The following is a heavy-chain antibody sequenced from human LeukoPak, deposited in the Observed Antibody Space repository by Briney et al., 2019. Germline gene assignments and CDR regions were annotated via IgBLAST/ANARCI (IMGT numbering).Heavy chain of an antibody. V-gene: IGHV5-51*01. CDR1: GYSFTSYW. D-gene: IGHD5-24*01. CDR2: IYPGDSDT. J-gene: IGHJ5*02. CDR3: ARDLEVEMATNEDWFDP. Sequence: GESLKISCKGSGYSFTSYWIGWVRQMPGKGLEWMGIIYPGDSDTRYSPSFQGQVTISADKSISTAYMELSSLRSEDTAVYYCARDLEVEMATNEDWFDPWGQGTLVTVSS.